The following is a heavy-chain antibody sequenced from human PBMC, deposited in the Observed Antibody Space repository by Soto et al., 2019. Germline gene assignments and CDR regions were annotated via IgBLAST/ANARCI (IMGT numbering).Heavy chain of an antibody. CDR3: AIVGSVRRCYYTGTDV. D-gene: IGHD4-17*01. V-gene: IGHV1-8*01. CDR2: MNPNSGNT. Sequence: ASVKVYCKASGYTFTSYDINWVRQAPGQGIEWMGWMNPNSGNTGYAQKFQGRVTMTRNTSISTAYMELSSLRSEDAAVYDCAIVGSVRRCYYTGTDVWDQGPMGTGFS. CDR1: GYTFTSYD. J-gene: IGHJ6*02.